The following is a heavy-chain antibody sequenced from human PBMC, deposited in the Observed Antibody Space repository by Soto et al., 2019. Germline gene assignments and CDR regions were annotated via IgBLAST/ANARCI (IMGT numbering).Heavy chain of an antibody. CDR3: ARESIAAAGTLQNHFDY. CDR2: IIPIFGTA. CDR1: GGTFSSYA. Sequence: QVQLVQSGAEVKKPGSSVKVSCKASGGTFSSYAISWVRQAPGQGLEWMGGIIPIFGTANYAQKFQGRVTIAADEYTSTAYLELSCLSYEDTAVYYCARESIAAAGTLQNHFDYWGRGTLVAV. D-gene: IGHD6-13*01. V-gene: IGHV1-69*12. J-gene: IGHJ4*02.